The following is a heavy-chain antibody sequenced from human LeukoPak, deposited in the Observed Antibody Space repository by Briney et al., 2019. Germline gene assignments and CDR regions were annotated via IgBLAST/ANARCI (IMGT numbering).Heavy chain of an antibody. Sequence: SETLSLTCTVSGGSISSRSYYWGWIRQPPGKGLEWIGSIYYYSGSSHYNPSLKSRVTISVDTSKNQFSLKLSSVTAADTAVYYCARLSYRNDYWGQGTLVTVSS. J-gene: IGHJ4*02. D-gene: IGHD3-16*02. CDR2: IYYYSGSS. CDR1: GGSISSRSYY. CDR3: ARLSYRNDY. V-gene: IGHV4-39*01.